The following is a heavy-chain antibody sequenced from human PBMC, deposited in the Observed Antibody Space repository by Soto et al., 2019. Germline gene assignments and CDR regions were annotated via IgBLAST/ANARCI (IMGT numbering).Heavy chain of an antibody. V-gene: IGHV4-30-2*01. Sequence: SETLSLTCAVSGGSISSGGYSWNWIRQPPGKGLEWIGYIYHSGSTLYNPSLKSRVTISIDKSKNQFSLRLSSVTAADTAVYYCASHLGATRGPFDFWGQGILVTVSS. D-gene: IGHD1-26*01. CDR2: IYHSGST. CDR3: ASHLGATRGPFDF. J-gene: IGHJ4*02. CDR1: GGSISSGGYS.